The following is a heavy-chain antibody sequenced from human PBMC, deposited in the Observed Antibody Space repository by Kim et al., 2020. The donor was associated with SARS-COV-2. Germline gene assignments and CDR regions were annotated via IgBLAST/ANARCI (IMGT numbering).Heavy chain of an antibody. CDR2: LSYRGSA. CDR1: GDSVSRGGHY. V-gene: IGHV4-31*03. D-gene: IGHD3-10*01. Sequence: SETLSLTCNVSGDSVSRGGHYWSWIRQHPGRGLEWIGYLSYRGSAIYNPSLRSRVSILIDTSQNQISLKLWAVTVADTAVYYCARDGSYGSGNYFDKWGQGTLLTVSS. CDR3: ARDGSYGSGNYFDK. J-gene: IGHJ4*02.